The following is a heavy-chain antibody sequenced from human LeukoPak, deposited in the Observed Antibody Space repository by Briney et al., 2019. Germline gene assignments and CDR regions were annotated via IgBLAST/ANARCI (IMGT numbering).Heavy chain of an antibody. J-gene: IGHJ6*04. Sequence: SVKVSCKASGGTFSSYAISWVRQAPGQGLEWMGGIIPIFGTANYAQKFQGRVTITADKSTSTAYMELSSLRSEDTAVYYCAREIGGGSCYPECGMDVWGKGTTVTVPS. V-gene: IGHV1-69*06. D-gene: IGHD2-15*01. CDR2: IIPIFGTA. CDR3: AREIGGGSCYPECGMDV. CDR1: GGTFSSYA.